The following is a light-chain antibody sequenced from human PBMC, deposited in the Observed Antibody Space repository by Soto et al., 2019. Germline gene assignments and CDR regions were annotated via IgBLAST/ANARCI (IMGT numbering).Light chain of an antibody. J-gene: IGKJ1*01. Sequence: IVLTQSPATLSSSQGERATLTCRASQSVSNFLAWYQHKPGQAPRLLIYDASIRATGVPARFSGSGSGTEFTLTISRLEPEDFAVYYCQQYGSSAWTVGQGTKVDIK. V-gene: IGKV3-20*01. CDR3: QQYGSSAWT. CDR1: QSVSNF. CDR2: DAS.